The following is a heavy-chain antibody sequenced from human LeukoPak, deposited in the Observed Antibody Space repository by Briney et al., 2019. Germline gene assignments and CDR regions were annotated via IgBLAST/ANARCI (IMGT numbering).Heavy chain of an antibody. CDR2: ISGSGGIT. J-gene: IGHJ4*02. D-gene: IGHD3-10*01. V-gene: IGHV3-23*01. CDR1: GFTFSSYA. CDR3: AKEQRSWPQSGAIDY. Sequence: PGGSLRLSCAASGFTFSSYAMSWVRQAPGKGLEWVSVISGSGGITYYADSVKGRFTISRDNSKNTLYLQMNSLRAEDTAVYYCAKEQRSWPQSGAIDYWGQGTLVTVSS.